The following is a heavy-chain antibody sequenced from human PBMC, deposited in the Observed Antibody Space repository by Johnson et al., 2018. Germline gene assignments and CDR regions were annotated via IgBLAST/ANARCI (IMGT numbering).Heavy chain of an antibody. V-gene: IGHV3-23*04. J-gene: IGHJ3*02. D-gene: IGHD1-14*01. CDR3: ASDAPDSRPPDAFDI. Sequence: VQLVQSGGGLVQPGGSLRLSCAASGFTFSNYAMSWVRQAPGKGLEWVSSIDSGGIINDSASVRGRFSISRDNSKNTVYLKMNSPRAEDTALYYCASDAPDSRPPDAFDIWGQGTMVTVSS. CDR2: IDSGGII. CDR1: GFTFSNYA.